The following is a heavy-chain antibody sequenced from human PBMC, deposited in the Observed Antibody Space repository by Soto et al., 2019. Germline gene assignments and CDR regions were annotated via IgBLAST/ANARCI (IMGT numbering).Heavy chain of an antibody. CDR2: ISAYNGNT. CDR3: ARVLPYVRYFDWSTLPLDY. V-gene: IGHV1-18*01. D-gene: IGHD3-9*01. J-gene: IGHJ4*02. CDR1: GYTFTSYV. Sequence: QVQLVQSGAEVKKPGASVKVSCKASGYTFTSYVISWVRQAPGQGLEWMGWISAYNGNTNYAQKLQGRVNMTTDTSTSTAYMELRSLRSDDTGVYYCARVLPYVRYFDWSTLPLDYWGQGTLVTVSS.